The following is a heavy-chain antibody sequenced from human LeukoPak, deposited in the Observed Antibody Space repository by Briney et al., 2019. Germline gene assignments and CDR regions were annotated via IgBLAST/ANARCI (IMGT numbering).Heavy chain of an antibody. D-gene: IGHD3-22*01. CDR1: GLTFTRYW. V-gene: IGHV3-74*01. CDR3: AKDGPYDSSGYYYLDY. J-gene: IGHJ4*02. CDR2: IYSDGDDT. Sequence: PGGSLRLSCAASGLTFTRYWMYWVRQAPGKGLVWVSGIYSDGDDTRYADSVKGRFTISRDNSKNTLYLQMNSLRAEDTAVYYCAKDGPYDSSGYYYLDYWGQGTLVTVSS.